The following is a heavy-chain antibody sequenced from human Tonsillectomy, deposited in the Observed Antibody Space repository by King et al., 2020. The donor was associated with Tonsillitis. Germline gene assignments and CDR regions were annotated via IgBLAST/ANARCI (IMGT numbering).Heavy chain of an antibody. V-gene: IGHV3-23*04. Sequence: VQLVESGGGLVQPGGSLRLSCAASGFTFSNYVMNWVRQAPGKGLEWVSSISGSADTTYFADSVKGRFTISRDNSKNTLYLQMNSLRAEDTAVYYCAKDHVTSGWWDFDFWGQGPLVTVSS. J-gene: IGHJ4*02. CDR3: AKDHVTSGWWDFDF. CDR2: ISGSADTT. D-gene: IGHD6-19*01. CDR1: GFTFSNYV.